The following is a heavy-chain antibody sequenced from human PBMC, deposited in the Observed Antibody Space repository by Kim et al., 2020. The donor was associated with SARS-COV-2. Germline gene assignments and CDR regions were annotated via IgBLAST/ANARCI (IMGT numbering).Heavy chain of an antibody. CDR2: IYSGGST. J-gene: IGHJ4*02. D-gene: IGHD3-22*01. V-gene: IGHV3-66*01. CDR1: GFTVSSNY. Sequence: GGSLRLSCAASGFTVSSNYMSWVRQAPGKGLEWVSVIYSGGSTYYADSVKGRFTISRDNSKNTLYLQMNSLRAEDTAVYYCARDGYYYDSSGYYPRDYWGQGTLVTVSS. CDR3: ARDGYYYDSSGYYPRDY.